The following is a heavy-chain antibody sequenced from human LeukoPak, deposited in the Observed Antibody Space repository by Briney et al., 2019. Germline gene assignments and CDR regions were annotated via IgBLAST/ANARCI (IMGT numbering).Heavy chain of an antibody. CDR3: ARDLEDIVVVVAATGFDY. CDR2: INPNSGGT. V-gene: IGHV1-2*02. CDR1: GFTFTGYY. D-gene: IGHD2-15*01. J-gene: IGHJ4*02. Sequence: ASVKVSCKASGFTFTGYYMHWVRQAPGQGLEWMGWINPNSGGTNYAQKLQGRVTTTRDTSISTAYMELSRLRSDDTAVYYCARDLEDIVVVVAATGFDYWGQGTLVTVSS.